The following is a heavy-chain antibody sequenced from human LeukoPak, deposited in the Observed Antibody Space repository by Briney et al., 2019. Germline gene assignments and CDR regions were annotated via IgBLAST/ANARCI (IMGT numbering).Heavy chain of an antibody. J-gene: IGHJ4*02. Sequence: PGRSLRLSCAASAFTVTSYPMHWVRQAPGKGLEWVAVMSYDGSNKLYPDSVKGRFTISRDNSKNTLYLQMDSLRAEDTGVYYCARAEGDYRPFNYWGQGALVTVSS. CDR1: AFTVTSYP. CDR3: ARAEGDYRPFNY. D-gene: IGHD3-16*02. CDR2: MSYDGSNK. V-gene: IGHV3-30-3*01.